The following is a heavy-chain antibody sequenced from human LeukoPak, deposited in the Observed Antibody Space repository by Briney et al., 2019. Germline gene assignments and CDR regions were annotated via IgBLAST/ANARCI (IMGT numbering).Heavy chain of an antibody. CDR3: ARSLYSSRSEWFYYNGLDV. Sequence: PGGSLRLSCAASGFTLSTYEMNWVRQAPGKGLEWISYITSSGNTKYYADSVKGRFTISRDNARNSLSLQMNSLRAGDTALYYCARSLYSSRSEWFYYNGLDVWGQGTTVTVSS. J-gene: IGHJ6*02. D-gene: IGHD3-3*01. CDR1: GFTLSTYE. V-gene: IGHV3-48*03. CDR2: ITSSGNTK.